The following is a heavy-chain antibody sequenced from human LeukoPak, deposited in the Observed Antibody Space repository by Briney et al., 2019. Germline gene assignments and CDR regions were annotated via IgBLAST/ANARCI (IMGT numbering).Heavy chain of an antibody. V-gene: IGHV3-23*01. D-gene: IGHD2-21*02. Sequence: GGSLRLSCAASGFTFSNCVMSWVRQAPGKGLEWVSAISTGGGSTNYADSVKGRFTISRDNSKSTLYLQMNSLRAEDTALYFCARGAYCGGDCYTYFDYWGQGALVTVSS. CDR2: ISTGGGST. J-gene: IGHJ4*02. CDR3: ARGAYCGGDCYTYFDY. CDR1: GFTFSNCV.